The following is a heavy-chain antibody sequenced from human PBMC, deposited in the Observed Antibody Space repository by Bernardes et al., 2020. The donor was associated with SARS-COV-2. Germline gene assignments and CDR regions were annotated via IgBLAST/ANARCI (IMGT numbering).Heavy chain of an antibody. D-gene: IGHD2-21*02. V-gene: IGHV3-23*05. J-gene: IGHJ3*01. CDR1: GFTFSNYA. CDR3: ARVVSGPHVGADAFAV. CDR2: VNSAGTT. Sequence: GGSLRLSCAASGFTFSNYAMSWFRQTPGKGLEWISAVNSAGTTYYVDSVRGRFNAARDNSKNTLYLQMSSLRSEDTAVYYCARVVSGPHVGADAFAVWGRGTTVTVSS.